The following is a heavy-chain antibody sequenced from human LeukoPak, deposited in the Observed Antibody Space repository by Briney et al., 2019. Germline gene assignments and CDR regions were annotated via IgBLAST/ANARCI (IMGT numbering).Heavy chain of an antibody. CDR1: GGSISSYY. V-gene: IGHV4-59*01. D-gene: IGHD3-9*01. Sequence: SETLSHTCTVSGGSISSYYWSWLRQPPGKGLDWIGYIYYSGSNNYNPSLMSRVTISVDTSKNQFSLKLSSVTAADTAVYYCAISRYFDWLYIFDYWGQGTLVTVSS. CDR2: IYYSGSN. J-gene: IGHJ4*02. CDR3: AISRYFDWLYIFDY.